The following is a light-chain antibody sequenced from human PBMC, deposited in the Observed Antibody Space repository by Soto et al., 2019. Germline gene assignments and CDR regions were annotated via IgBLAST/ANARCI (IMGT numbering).Light chain of an antibody. V-gene: IGKV1-5*01. CDR2: DAS. CDR3: QQYNSSWT. Sequence: DIQMTQSPSTLSASVGDKVTITCRASQSISSWLAWYQQKPGKAPKLLIYDASSLESGVPSRFSGRGSGTEFTLTISSLQPDDFATYYCQQYNSSWTLGQGTKVDIK. J-gene: IGKJ1*01. CDR1: QSISSW.